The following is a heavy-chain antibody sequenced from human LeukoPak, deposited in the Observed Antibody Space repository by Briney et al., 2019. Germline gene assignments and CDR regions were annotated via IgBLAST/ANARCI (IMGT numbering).Heavy chain of an antibody. J-gene: IGHJ4*02. V-gene: IGHV4-39*07. Sequence: PSETLSLTCTVSGGSISSSSYYWGWIRQPPGKGLEWIGSIYYSGSTYYNPSLKSRVAISVDTSKNQFSLKLSSVTAADTAVYYCARESSGYRRLDYWGQGTLVTVSS. CDR1: GGSISSSSYY. CDR3: ARESSGYRRLDY. CDR2: IYYSGST. D-gene: IGHD3-22*01.